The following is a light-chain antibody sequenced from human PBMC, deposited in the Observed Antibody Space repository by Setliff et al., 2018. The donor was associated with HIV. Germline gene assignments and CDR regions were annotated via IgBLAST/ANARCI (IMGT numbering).Light chain of an antibody. Sequence: PGQRVTISCTGSSSNIGAGYDVHWYQQLPGTAPKLLIYSNNNRPSGVSDRFSGSKSGTPASLAITGLRADNEADYYCQSYDSSLTVVFGGGTKVTVL. CDR2: SNN. CDR3: QSYDSSLTVV. CDR1: SSNIGAGYD. J-gene: IGLJ2*01. V-gene: IGLV1-40*01.